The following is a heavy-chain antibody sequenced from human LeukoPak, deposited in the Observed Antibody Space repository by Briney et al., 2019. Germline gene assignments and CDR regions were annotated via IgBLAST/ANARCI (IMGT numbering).Heavy chain of an antibody. D-gene: IGHD1-14*01. CDR1: GGSFSGYY. J-gene: IGHJ3*02. Sequence: SETLSLTCAVYGGSFSGYYWSWIRQPPGKGLEWIGEINHSGSTNYNPSLKSRVTISVDTSKNQFSLKLSSVTAADTAVYYCARGGEVTGTTFTDAFDIWGQGTMVTVSS. CDR3: ARGGEVTGTTFTDAFDI. CDR2: INHSGST. V-gene: IGHV4-34*01.